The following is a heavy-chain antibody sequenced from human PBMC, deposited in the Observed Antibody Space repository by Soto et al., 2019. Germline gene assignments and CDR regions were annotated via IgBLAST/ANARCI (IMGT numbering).Heavy chain of an antibody. CDR3: AREAGSPNYFDY. CDR1: GFTFSSYS. CDR2: FSSSNSYI. J-gene: IGHJ4*02. Sequence: PGGSLRLSCAASGFTFSSYSMNWVRQAPGKGLEWVSSFSSSNSYIYYADSVKGRFTISRDNAKNSLYLQMNSLRAEDTAVYYCAREAGSPNYFDYWGQGTLVTVSS. V-gene: IGHV3-21*01. D-gene: IGHD3-10*01.